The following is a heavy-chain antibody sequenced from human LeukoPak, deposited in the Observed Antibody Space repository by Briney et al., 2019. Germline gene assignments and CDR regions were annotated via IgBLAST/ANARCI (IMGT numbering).Heavy chain of an antibody. CDR2: IYTSGST. V-gene: IGHV4-4*07. CDR1: GGSISSYY. J-gene: IGHJ5*02. CDR3: ARGYCSHEICQVFPS. D-gene: IGHD2-15*01. Sequence: SETLSLTCTVSGGSISSYYWSWIRQPAGKGLEWIGRIYTSGSTNYNPSLKSRVTMSVDTSKNQFSLKLRSVTAADTGVYFCARGYCSHEICQVFPSWGQGILVTVSS.